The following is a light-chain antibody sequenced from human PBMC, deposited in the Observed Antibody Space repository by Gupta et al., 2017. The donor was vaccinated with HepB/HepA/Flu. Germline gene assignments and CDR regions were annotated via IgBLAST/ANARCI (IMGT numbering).Light chain of an antibody. CDR2: GVT. J-gene: IGLJ3*02. CDR1: RSDVGGYNS. CDR3: CLYAASDWL. Sequence: QSALTQPHSVSGSPGQSVTIPCTGTRSDVGGYNSVSWYQQHPGKAPKLIIYGVTKRPSGVPDRFSGSKSGNTAYLTISGLQAEDEADYSCCLYAASDWLFGGGTKVTVL. V-gene: IGLV2-11*01.